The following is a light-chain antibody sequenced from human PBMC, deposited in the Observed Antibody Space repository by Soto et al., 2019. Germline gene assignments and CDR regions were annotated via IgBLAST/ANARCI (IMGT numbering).Light chain of an antibody. V-gene: IGLV2-14*01. CDR1: SSDVGGYNY. CDR3: SSYTSSSTYVI. J-gene: IGLJ2*01. CDR2: DVS. Sequence: QSALTQPASVSGSPGQSITISCTATSSDVGGYNYVSWYQQHPGKAPKVMIYDVSNRPSGVSNRFSGSKSGNTASLTISGLQAEDEADYYCSSYTSSSTYVIFGGGTKLTVL.